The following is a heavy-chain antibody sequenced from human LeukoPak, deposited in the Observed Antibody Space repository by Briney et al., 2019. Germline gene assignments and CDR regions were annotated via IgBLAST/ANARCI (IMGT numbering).Heavy chain of an antibody. V-gene: IGHV5-51*01. CDR1: GYSFTSYW. D-gene: IGHD2-2*01. CDR3: ARGGIYCSSTSCPNWFDP. Sequence: GESLKISCKGSGYSFTSYWIGWVRQMPGKGLEWMGIIYPGDSDTRYSPSFQGQVTISADKSISTAYLQWSSLKASDTAMYYCARGGIYCSSTSCPNWFDPWGQGTLVTASS. J-gene: IGHJ5*02. CDR2: IYPGDSDT.